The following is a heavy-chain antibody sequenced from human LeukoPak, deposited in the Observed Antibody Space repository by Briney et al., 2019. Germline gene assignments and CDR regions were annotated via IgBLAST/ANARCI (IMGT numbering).Heavy chain of an antibody. D-gene: IGHD6-19*01. CDR1: RYTFTGYY. Sequence: ASVKVSCKASRYTFTGYYMHWVRQAPGQGLEWMGWINPNSGVTDYAQNFQGRVTMTRDTSISTAYVELSRLRSDDTAVYYCARRQKSVAGNLDYWGQGTLVTVSS. V-gene: IGHV1-2*02. CDR3: ARRQKSVAGNLDY. CDR2: INPNSGVT. J-gene: IGHJ4*02.